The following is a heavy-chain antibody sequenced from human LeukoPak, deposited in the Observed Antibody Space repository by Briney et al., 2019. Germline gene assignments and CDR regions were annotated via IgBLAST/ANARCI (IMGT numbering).Heavy chain of an antibody. Sequence: GGSLRLSCVASGFTFSNYGMSWVRQAPGKGLEWVSAFCGSGGRTYYAESVKGRFTISRDNSKNTLYLHMNSLRAEDTAVYYCAKSEYYYGSGSYVTLGDYWGQGTLVTVSS. CDR3: AKSEYYYGSGSYVTLGDY. J-gene: IGHJ4*02. D-gene: IGHD3-10*01. CDR1: GFTFSNYG. V-gene: IGHV3-23*01. CDR2: FCGSGGRT.